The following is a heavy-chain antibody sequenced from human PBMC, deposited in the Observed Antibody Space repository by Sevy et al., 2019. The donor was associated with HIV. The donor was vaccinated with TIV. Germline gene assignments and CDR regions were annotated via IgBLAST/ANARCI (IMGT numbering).Heavy chain of an antibody. CDR2: ISGSGGST. D-gene: IGHD3-10*01. Sequence: GGSLRLSCAASGFTFSSYAMSWVRQAPGKGLEWVSAISGSGGSTYYADSVKGRFTISRDNSKNTLYLQMNSLRAEDMDVYSYAKALLLWFGEINGMDVWGQGTTVTVSS. CDR3: AKALLLWFGEINGMDV. CDR1: GFTFSSYA. J-gene: IGHJ6*02. V-gene: IGHV3-23*01.